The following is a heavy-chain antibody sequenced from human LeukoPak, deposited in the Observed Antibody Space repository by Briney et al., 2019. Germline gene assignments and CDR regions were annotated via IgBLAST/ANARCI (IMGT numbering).Heavy chain of an antibody. CDR1: GGSISSTYYY. CDR3: ARRTSSGGYFDY. J-gene: IGHJ4*02. Sequence: NTSETLSLTCTVSGGSISSTYYYWGWIRQPPGKGLEWIGSIYYSVSTYYNPSLKSRVTISVDTSKNQFSLRLTSVTAADTAVYYCARRTSSGGYFDYWGQRTLVTVSS. CDR2: IYYSVST. V-gene: IGHV4-39*01. D-gene: IGHD2-2*01.